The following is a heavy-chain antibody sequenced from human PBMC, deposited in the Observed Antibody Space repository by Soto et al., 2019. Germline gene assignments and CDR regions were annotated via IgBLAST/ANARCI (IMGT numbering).Heavy chain of an antibody. J-gene: IGHJ6*03. Sequence: QDQLLQPGAEVKKPGASVTVSCKASGYSFTNYGITWVRQAPGQGLEWMGWISAFNGNTHYAQKLQGRVTMTTDASTSTAYMQRRSLRSDDTAVYYCARDRGVAPPVAGNTHYYYYMDVWGKGTTVTVSS. CDR3: ARDRGVAPPVAGNTHYYYYMDV. D-gene: IGHD6-19*01. CDR1: GYSFTNYG. CDR2: ISAFNGNT. V-gene: IGHV1-18*01.